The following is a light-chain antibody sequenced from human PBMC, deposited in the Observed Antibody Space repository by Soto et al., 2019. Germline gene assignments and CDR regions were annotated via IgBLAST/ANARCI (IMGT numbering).Light chain of an antibody. Sequence: DIVMTQSPDSLGVSLGERATINCKSSQSVLYSSNNKNYLAWYQQKPGQPPKLLIYWASTRESGVPDRFSGSGSGTDFTLTISSLQAEDVAVYYCQQYYSTPTFGQGTKVDIK. CDR1: QSVLYSSNNKNY. V-gene: IGKV4-1*01. J-gene: IGKJ1*01. CDR2: WAS. CDR3: QQYYSTPT.